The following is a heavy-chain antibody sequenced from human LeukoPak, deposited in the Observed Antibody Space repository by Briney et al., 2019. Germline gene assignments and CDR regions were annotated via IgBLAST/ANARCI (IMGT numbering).Heavy chain of an antibody. Sequence: KASETLSLTCTVSGGSISSGSYYGSWIRQPAGKGLEWIGRIYTSGSTNYNPSLKSRVTISVDTSKNQFSLKLSSVTAADTAVYYCATVGITMVRRVTTGYMDVWGKGTTVTISS. J-gene: IGHJ6*03. CDR3: ATVGITMVRRVTTGYMDV. V-gene: IGHV4-61*02. CDR2: IYTSGST. CDR1: GGSISSGSYY. D-gene: IGHD3-10*01.